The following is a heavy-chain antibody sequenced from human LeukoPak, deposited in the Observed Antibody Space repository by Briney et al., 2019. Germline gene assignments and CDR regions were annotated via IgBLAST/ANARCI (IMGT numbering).Heavy chain of an antibody. J-gene: IGHJ6*03. CDR1: GGSIINYY. V-gene: IGHV4-4*07. CDR3: ARLKYYDSTGYSPGYYMDV. CDR2: IYVTGST. D-gene: IGHD3-22*01. Sequence: PSETLSLTCTVSGGSIINYYWSWIRQPAGTGLEWVGRIYVTGSTIYNPSLQSRLSMSVDTSKNQFSLRLTSVTAAETAVYYCARLKYYDSTGYSPGYYMDVWGKGITVTVSS.